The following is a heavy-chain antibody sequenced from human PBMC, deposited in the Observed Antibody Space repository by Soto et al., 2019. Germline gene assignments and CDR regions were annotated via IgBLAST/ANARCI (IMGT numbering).Heavy chain of an antibody. CDR2: ISGSGGST. Sequence: EVQLLESGGGLVQPGGSLRLSCAASGFTFSSYAMSWVRQAPGKGLEWVSAISGSGGSTYYADSVKGRFTISRDNSKHTLYLQMNSLRAEDTAVYYCAKDHTHYWIAAAGPFDYWGQGTLVTVSS. J-gene: IGHJ4*02. V-gene: IGHV3-23*01. D-gene: IGHD6-13*01. CDR1: GFTFSSYA. CDR3: AKDHTHYWIAAAGPFDY.